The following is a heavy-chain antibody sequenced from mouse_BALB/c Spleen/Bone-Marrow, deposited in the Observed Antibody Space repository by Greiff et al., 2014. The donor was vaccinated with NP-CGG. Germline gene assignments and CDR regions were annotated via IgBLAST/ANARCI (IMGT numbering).Heavy chain of an antibody. J-gene: IGHJ4*01. CDR3: ARSAFYALDY. CDR1: GFDFSRYW. D-gene: IGHD3-1*01. CDR2: INPGSSTI. Sequence: DVQLQESGGGLVQPGGSLNLSCAASGFDFSRYWMSWARQAPGKGQEWIGEINPGSSTINYTPSLKDKFIISRDNAKNTLYLQMSKVRSEDTALYYCARSAFYALDYWGQGTSVTVSS. V-gene: IGHV4-2*02.